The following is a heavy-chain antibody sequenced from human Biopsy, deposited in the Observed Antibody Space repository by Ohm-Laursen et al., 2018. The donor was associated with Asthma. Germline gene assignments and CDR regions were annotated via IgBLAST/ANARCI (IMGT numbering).Heavy chain of an antibody. CDR1: GGTFNTYV. CDR3: ARKAGSCISRTCYSLDF. J-gene: IGHJ4*02. CDR2: INPVFGTT. Sequence: SVKVSCKSLGGTFNTYVIGWVRQAPGQGLEWKGGINPVFGTTTYPQKFQDRVTITADDSTSTVYMELSSLRSEDTAVYYCARKAGSCISRTCYSLDFWGQGTLVTVSS. D-gene: IGHD2-2*01. V-gene: IGHV1-69*13.